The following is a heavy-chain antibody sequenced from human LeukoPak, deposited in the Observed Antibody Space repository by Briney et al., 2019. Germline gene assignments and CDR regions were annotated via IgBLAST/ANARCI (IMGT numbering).Heavy chain of an antibody. D-gene: IGHD4-23*01. CDR1: GITFTSSA. V-gene: IGHV3-23*01. CDR2: IIGSGGST. J-gene: IGHJ6*03. CDR3: AKSSVAPAPYYMDF. Sequence: GGSLRSSCAAPGITFTSSATGWVGQAPGKGREWVSAIIGSGGSTYYEDAVKSRFTISRDNSKNTLYLQMNSLRAEDTAVDYCAKSSVAPAPYYMDFWGKGTTVTVS.